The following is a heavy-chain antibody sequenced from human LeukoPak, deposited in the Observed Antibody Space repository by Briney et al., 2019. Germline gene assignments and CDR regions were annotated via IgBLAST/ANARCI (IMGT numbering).Heavy chain of an antibody. Sequence: PSETLSLTCSVSGGSISSCTYSWGWIRQPPGKGLEWIGSFSCSGSTYYNPSLKSRVTISVDTSKSQFSLYMDSVTAADTAVYYCARDWNRYAHWGQGTLVTVSS. V-gene: IGHV4-39*07. J-gene: IGHJ4*02. CDR2: FSCSGST. CDR1: GGSISSCTYS. CDR3: ARDWNRYAH. D-gene: IGHD1-1*01.